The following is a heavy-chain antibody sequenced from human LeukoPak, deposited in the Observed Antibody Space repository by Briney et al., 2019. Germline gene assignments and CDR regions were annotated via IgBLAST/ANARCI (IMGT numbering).Heavy chain of an antibody. V-gene: IGHV4-39*01. J-gene: IGHJ4*02. Sequence: SETLSLTCTVFGDSISSSGYSWGWFRQPPGRGLEWVASIDDSGSTYSNPSLRSRVTISVDTSKNQFSLKLSSVTAADTAVYYCASRYSSGWYGVDYWGQGTLVTVSS. CDR3: ASRYSSGWYGVDY. D-gene: IGHD6-19*01. CDR2: IDDSGST. CDR1: GDSISSSGYS.